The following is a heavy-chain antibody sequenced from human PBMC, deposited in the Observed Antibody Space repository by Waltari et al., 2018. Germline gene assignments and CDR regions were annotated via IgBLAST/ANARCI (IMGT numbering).Heavy chain of an antibody. CDR1: GFTFGDYA. CDR3: TRSPPGYDYVWGSYRYDAFDI. Sequence: EVQLVESGGGLVQPGRSLRLSCTASGFTFGDYAMSWVRQAPGKGLEWVGFIRSKAYGGTTEYAASVKGRFTISRDDSKSIAYLQMNSLKTEDTAVYYCTRSPPGYDYVWGSYRYDAFDIWGQGTMVTVSS. CDR2: IRSKAYGGTT. D-gene: IGHD3-16*02. V-gene: IGHV3-49*04. J-gene: IGHJ3*02.